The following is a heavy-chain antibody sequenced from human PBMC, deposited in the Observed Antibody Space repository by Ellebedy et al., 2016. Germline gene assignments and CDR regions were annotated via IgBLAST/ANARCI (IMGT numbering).Heavy chain of an antibody. J-gene: IGHJ4*02. CDR3: ARWEIQPKGHY. D-gene: IGHD5-18*01. V-gene: IGHV4-39*01. CDR1: GGSISSSSYF. Sequence: SETLSLTCTVSGGSISSSSYFWGRTRQPPGKGLEWIGNIYYSGSTYYNPSLKSRVTISVDTSKNQFSLKLSSVTAADTAVYYCARWEIQPKGHYWGQGTLVTVSS. CDR2: IYYSGST.